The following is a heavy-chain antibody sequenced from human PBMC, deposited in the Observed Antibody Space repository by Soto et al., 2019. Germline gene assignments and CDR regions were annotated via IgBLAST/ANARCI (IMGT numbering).Heavy chain of an antibody. CDR1: GFSLSTSGVG. CDR3: AYRTVVPAASWFGP. Sequence: ESGPTLVNPTQTLTLTCTFSGFSLSTSGVGVGWIRQPPGKTLEWLALIYWDDDRRYTPSLKNRLTITKDTSRNQVVLTMTNMAPVDTATYYCAYRTVVPAASWFGPWGQGILVTVSS. V-gene: IGHV2-5*02. J-gene: IGHJ5*02. CDR2: IYWDDDR. D-gene: IGHD2-2*01.